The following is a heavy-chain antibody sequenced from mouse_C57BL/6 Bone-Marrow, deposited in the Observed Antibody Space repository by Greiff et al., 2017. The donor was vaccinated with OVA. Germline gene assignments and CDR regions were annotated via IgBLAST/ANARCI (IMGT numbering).Heavy chain of an antibody. Sequence: QVQLQQPGAELVRPGSSVKLSCKASGYTFTSYWMHWVKQRPIQGLEWIGNIDPSDSETHYNQKFKDKATLTVDKSSSTAYMQLSSLTSEDSAVYYCAITEFITTDPLYAMDYWGQGTSVTVSS. J-gene: IGHJ4*01. CDR3: AITEFITTDPLYAMDY. CDR1: GYTFTSYW. D-gene: IGHD1-1*01. CDR2: IDPSDSET. V-gene: IGHV1-52*01.